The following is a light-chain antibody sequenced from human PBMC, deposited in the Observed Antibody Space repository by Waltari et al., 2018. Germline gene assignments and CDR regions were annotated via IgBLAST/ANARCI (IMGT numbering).Light chain of an antibody. V-gene: IGLV2-14*01. CDR3: TSYTSSPSWV. Sequence: QSALTQPASVSGSPGQSITIPCPGTRSDVGGSKSVSWHQQQPAKAPKLMIYDVSKRPSGVSNRFSGSKSGNTASLTISGLQAEDEADYYCTSYTSSPSWVFGGGTKLTVL. J-gene: IGLJ3*02. CDR1: RSDVGGSKS. CDR2: DVS.